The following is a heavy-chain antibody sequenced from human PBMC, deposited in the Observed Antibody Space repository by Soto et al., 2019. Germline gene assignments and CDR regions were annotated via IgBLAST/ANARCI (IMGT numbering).Heavy chain of an antibody. D-gene: IGHD3-22*01. Sequence: GASVKVSCKASGGTFSSYAISWVRQAPGQGLEWMGGIIPIFGTANYAQKFQGRVTITADESTSTAYMELSSLRSEDTAVYYCAGVSYYYDSSGYYGPLGFDYWGQGTLVTVSS. CDR1: GGTFSSYA. J-gene: IGHJ4*02. CDR3: AGVSYYYDSSGYYGPLGFDY. V-gene: IGHV1-69*13. CDR2: IIPIFGTA.